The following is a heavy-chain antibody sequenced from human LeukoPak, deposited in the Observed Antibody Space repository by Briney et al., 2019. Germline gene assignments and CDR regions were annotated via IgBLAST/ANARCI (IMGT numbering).Heavy chain of an antibody. Sequence: NTSETLSLTCTVSGYSISSGYYWVWIRQPPGKGLEWIGSIYRSGSTNYNPSLKSRVTISVDTSKNQFSLKVNSVTAADTAVYYCARVGEDDYGDYDRYYYYYMDVWGKGTTVTISS. CDR1: GYSISSGYY. V-gene: IGHV4-38-2*02. D-gene: IGHD4-17*01. J-gene: IGHJ6*03. CDR3: ARVGEDDYGDYDRYYYYYMDV. CDR2: IYRSGST.